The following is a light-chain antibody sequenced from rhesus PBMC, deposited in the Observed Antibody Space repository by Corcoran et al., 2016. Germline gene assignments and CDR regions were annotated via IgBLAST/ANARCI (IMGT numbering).Light chain of an antibody. CDR2: EAS. V-gene: IGKV1-22*01. Sequence: DIQMTQSPSSLSASVGDRVTITCRASQGITNDLAWYQQKPGETPKLLIYEASSLQSGIPSRFSGSGSGPDFTLTISSLQSEDFATYYCQHYSSTPFTFGPGTKLDIK. CDR1: QGITND. CDR3: QHYSSTPFT. J-gene: IGKJ3*01.